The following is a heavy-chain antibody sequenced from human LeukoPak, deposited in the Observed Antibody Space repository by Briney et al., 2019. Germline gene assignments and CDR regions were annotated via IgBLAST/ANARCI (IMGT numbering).Heavy chain of an antibody. CDR3: ASRLFPLSEHAFDI. J-gene: IGHJ3*02. CDR2: IRYDGSNK. CDR1: GITFSSYG. Sequence: GGSLRLSCAASGITFSSYGMHWVRQAPGKGLEWVAFIRYDGSNKYYADSVKGRFTISRDNSKNTLYLQMNSLRAEDTAVYYSASRLFPLSEHAFDIWGQGTMVTVSS. V-gene: IGHV3-30*02. D-gene: IGHD2-21*01.